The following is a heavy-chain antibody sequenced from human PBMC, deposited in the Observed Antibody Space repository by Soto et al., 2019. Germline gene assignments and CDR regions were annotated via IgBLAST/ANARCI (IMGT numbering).Heavy chain of an antibody. J-gene: IGHJ5*02. D-gene: IGHD3-16*01. V-gene: IGHV4-34*01. CDR1: GSFLSESY. CDR2: INHVGGT. CDR3: VRIRYQLPSSVLWLDH. Sequence: XETLSLTCAVDGSFLSESYWTWIRQPPGKGLEWIGEINHVGGTNYNPSLKSRVTMSVDTSQNQFSLRLISVTAADTAMYFCVRIRYQLPSSVLWLDHSRQGPPATVSS.